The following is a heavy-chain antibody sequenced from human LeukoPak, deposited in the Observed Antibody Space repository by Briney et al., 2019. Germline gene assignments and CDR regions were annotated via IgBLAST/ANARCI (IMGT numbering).Heavy chain of an antibody. V-gene: IGHV3-23*01. CDR1: GFTFSSYA. J-gene: IGHJ3*02. CDR2: ISGSGGST. D-gene: IGHD2-15*01. Sequence: GGSLRLSCAASGFTFSSYAMSWVRQAPGKGLEWVSAISGSGGSTYYADSVKGRFTISRDNSKNTLYLQMNSLRAEDTAVYYCARGDSPHKFAFDIWGQGTMVTVSS. CDR3: ARGDSPHKFAFDI.